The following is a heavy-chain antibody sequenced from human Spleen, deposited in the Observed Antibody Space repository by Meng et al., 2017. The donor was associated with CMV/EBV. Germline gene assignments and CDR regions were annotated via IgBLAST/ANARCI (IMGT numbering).Heavy chain of an antibody. D-gene: IGHD6-25*01. CDR3: VRGSSARTLVAGDPPDY. V-gene: IGHV5-51*01. CDR2: IYPGDSDT. J-gene: IGHJ4*02. CDR1: YSFSNYW. Sequence: YSFSNYWIGWVRQMPGKGLEWMGVIYPGDSDTRYSPSFQGQVTISADKSISTAYLQWSSLKASDTAMYYCVRGSSARTLVAGDPPDYWGQGTLVTVSS.